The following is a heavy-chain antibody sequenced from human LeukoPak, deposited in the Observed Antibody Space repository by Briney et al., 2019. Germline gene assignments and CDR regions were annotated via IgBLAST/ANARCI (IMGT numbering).Heavy chain of an antibody. CDR1: GGSISSYY. CDR3: ARGRLGYCSGGSCYHYYYYMDV. CDR2: IYTSGST. Sequence: SETLSLTCTVSGGSISSYYWSWIRQPPGKGLEWIGRIYTSGSTNYNPSLKSRVTISVDTSKNQFSLKLSSVTAADTAVYYCARGRLGYCSGGSCYHYYYYMDVWGKGTTVTISS. V-gene: IGHV4-4*08. D-gene: IGHD2-15*01. J-gene: IGHJ6*03.